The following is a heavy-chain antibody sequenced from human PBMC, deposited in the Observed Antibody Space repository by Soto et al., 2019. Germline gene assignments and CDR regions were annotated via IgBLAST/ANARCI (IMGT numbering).Heavy chain of an antibody. Sequence: PQELSHTNPVSGGSISRSSYYWCWIRQPPGKGLEWIGRIYYSGSTYYNPSLKSRVTISVDTSKNQFSLKLSSVTAADTAVYYFARHTPLNSVRPFPDWGQ. V-gene: IGHV4-39*01. CDR3: ARHTPLNSVRPFPD. CDR2: IYYSGST. J-gene: IGHJ1*01. CDR1: GGSISRSSYY. D-gene: IGHD2-15*01.